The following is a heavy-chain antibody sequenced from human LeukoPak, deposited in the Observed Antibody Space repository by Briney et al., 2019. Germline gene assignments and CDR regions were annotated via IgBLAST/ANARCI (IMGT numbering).Heavy chain of an antibody. CDR3: AKARQDIVVVVAFDI. CDR1: GFTFSSYA. CDR2: ISGSGGST. D-gene: IGHD2-2*01. J-gene: IGHJ3*02. Sequence: PGGSLRLSCAASGFTFSSYAMSWVRQAPRKGLEWVSAISGSGGSTYYADSVKGRFTISKDNCKNTVYLQMNSLKAEDTAVYYCAKARQDIVVVVAFDIWGQGTMVTVSS. V-gene: IGHV3-23*01.